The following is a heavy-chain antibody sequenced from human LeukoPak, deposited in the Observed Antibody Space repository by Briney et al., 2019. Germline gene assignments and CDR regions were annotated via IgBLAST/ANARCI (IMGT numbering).Heavy chain of an antibody. J-gene: IGHJ2*01. CDR3: AREARRWLHLNYWYFDL. D-gene: IGHD5-24*01. Sequence: SETLSLTCAVYGGSFSGYYWSWIRQPPGKGLEWIGEINHSGSTNYNPSLKSRVTISVDTSKNQFSLKLSSVTAADTAVYYCAREARRWLHLNYWYFDLWGRGTLVTVSS. CDR2: INHSGST. CDR1: GGSFSGYY. V-gene: IGHV4-34*01.